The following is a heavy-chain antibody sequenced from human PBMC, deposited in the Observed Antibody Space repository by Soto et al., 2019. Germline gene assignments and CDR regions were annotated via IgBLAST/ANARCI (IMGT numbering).Heavy chain of an antibody. Sequence: PSETLSLTCTVSGGSTSSDNYWSWIRQPPDKGLEWIGHIYYSGNTDYNPSLKSRLAISIDTSKNQFSLKLSSVTAADTAAQFCSREGGESSDGLCYFDSWGQGSMVTVAS. CDR1: GGSTSSDNY. CDR3: SREGGESSDGLCYFDS. V-gene: IGHV4-30-4*01. J-gene: IGHJ4*02. CDR2: IYYSGNT. D-gene: IGHD3-16*01.